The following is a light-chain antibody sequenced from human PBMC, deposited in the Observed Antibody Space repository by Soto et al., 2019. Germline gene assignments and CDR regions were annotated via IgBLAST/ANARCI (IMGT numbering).Light chain of an antibody. CDR3: SSYTTSNTQV. Sequence: QSALTQPASVSGSPGQSITISCTGTSSDVGTYNYVSWYQHRPGKAPKLMIYDVSYRPSGVSIRFSGSKSANTASLTISGLQAEDEADNYCSSYTTSNTQVFGGGTKLTVL. V-gene: IGLV2-14*01. CDR1: SSDVGTYNY. CDR2: DVS. J-gene: IGLJ3*02.